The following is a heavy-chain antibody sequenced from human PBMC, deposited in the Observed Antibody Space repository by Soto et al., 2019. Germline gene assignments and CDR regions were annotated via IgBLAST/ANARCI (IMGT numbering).Heavy chain of an antibody. Sequence: QVQLVQSGAEVKKPGSSVKVSCKASGGTFSSSAISWVRQVPGQGLEWMGGIIPIFGRPYYLQNFQGRVTITADESTSTAYMELSRLRPEDTAVYYCARDQTAGWSEYDYAMDVWGQGTTVTVSS. CDR3: ARDQTAGWSEYDYAMDV. CDR1: GGTFSSSA. J-gene: IGHJ6*02. CDR2: IIPIFGRP. D-gene: IGHD2-15*01. V-gene: IGHV1-69*01.